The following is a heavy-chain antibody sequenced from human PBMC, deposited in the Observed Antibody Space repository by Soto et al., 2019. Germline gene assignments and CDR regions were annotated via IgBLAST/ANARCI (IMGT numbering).Heavy chain of an antibody. J-gene: IGHJ3*02. CDR1: GFTFSSYA. D-gene: IGHD2-2*01. V-gene: IGHV3-23*01. CDR2: ISGSGGST. Sequence: GGSLRLSCAASGFTFSSYAMSWVRQAPGKGLEWVSAISGSGGSTYYADSVKGRFTISRDNSKDTLYLQMNSLRAEDTAVYYCAKDIRYQLLLGAFDIWGQGTLVTVSS. CDR3: AKDIRYQLLLGAFDI.